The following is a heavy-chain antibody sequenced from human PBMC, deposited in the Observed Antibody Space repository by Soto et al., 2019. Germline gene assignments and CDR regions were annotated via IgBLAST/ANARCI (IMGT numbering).Heavy chain of an antibody. CDR2: ISYDGSNK. J-gene: IGHJ6*02. CDR1: GFTFSRYG. CDR3: AKESIAARFSGFYYYGMDV. Sequence: QVQLVESGGGVVPPGRSLRLSCAASGFTFSRYGMHWFRQAPGKGMEWVAGISYDGSNKYYADSVKRRFTISRDNSKNTLYLQMNSLRAEYTAVYYCAKESIAARFSGFYYYGMDVWGQGTTVTVSS. D-gene: IGHD6-6*01. V-gene: IGHV3-30*18.